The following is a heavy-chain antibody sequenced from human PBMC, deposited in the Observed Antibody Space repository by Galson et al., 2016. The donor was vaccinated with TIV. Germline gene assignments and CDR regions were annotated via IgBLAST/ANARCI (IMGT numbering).Heavy chain of an antibody. Sequence: SVKVSCKASGYFFNSYGLTWLRQAPGQGLEWMGLISGYNGNANYAQKFQGRVTMTTDTSTSTSYLELRNLRSDDTAIYFCVREAGSGWYDYWGQGTLVTVSS. J-gene: IGHJ4*02. D-gene: IGHD6-19*01. V-gene: IGHV1-18*01. CDR2: ISGYNGNA. CDR3: VREAGSGWYDY. CDR1: GYFFNSYG.